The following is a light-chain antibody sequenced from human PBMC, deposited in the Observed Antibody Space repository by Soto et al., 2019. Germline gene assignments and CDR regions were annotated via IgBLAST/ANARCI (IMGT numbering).Light chain of an antibody. CDR1: QSVSSSY. V-gene: IGKV3-20*01. CDR3: QQYGSSPGGG. Sequence: EIVLTQSPGTLSLSPGERATLSCRASQSVSSSYLAWYQQKPGQAPRLLINGASSRATGIPDRFSGSGAGTTFTLTTSRLGPEDFAVFCWQQYGSSPGGGFGAGTTWIS. J-gene: IGKJ3*01. CDR2: GAS.